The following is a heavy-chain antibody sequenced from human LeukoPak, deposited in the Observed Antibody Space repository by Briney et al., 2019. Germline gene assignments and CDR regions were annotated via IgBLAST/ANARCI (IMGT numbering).Heavy chain of an antibody. D-gene: IGHD6-19*01. V-gene: IGHV4-39*07. J-gene: IGHJ3*02. CDR3: ARDLAGRRDDAFDI. Sequence: SETLSLTCTVSGGSISSSSYYWGCIRQPPGKGLEWIGSIYYSGSTYYNPSLKSRVTISVDTSKNQFSLKLSSVTAADTAVYYCARDLAGRRDDAFDIWGQGTMVTVSS. CDR2: IYYSGST. CDR1: GGSISSSSYY.